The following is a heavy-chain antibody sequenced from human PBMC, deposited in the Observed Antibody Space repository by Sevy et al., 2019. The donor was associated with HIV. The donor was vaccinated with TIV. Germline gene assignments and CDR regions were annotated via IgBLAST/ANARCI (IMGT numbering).Heavy chain of an antibody. V-gene: IGHV4-59*01. J-gene: IGHJ6*03. CDR2: IYYSGST. CDR3: ARNQNHPENYYYYYMDV. CDR1: GGSISSYY. Sequence: SEILSLTCTVSGGSISSYYWSWIRQPPGKGLEWIGYIYYSGSTNYNPSLKSRVTISVDTSKNQFSLKLSSVTAADTAVYYCARNQNHPENYYYYYMDVWGKGTTVTVSS.